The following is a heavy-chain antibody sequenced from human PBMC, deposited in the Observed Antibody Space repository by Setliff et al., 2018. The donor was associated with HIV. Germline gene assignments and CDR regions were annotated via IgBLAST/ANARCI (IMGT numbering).Heavy chain of an antibody. CDR1: GGSFSGYC. Sequence: PSETLSLTCAVYGGSFSGYCWSWIRQPPGKGLEWIGEINHSGRTKYNPSLKSRVTTSVDTSKNQFSLRLSSVTAAGTAVYYCVRVSCSSWYSIPRNYYYSMDVWGEGTTVTVSS. V-gene: IGHV4-34*01. CDR3: VRVSCSSWYSIPRNYYYSMDV. D-gene: IGHD6-13*01. J-gene: IGHJ6*03. CDR2: INHSGRT.